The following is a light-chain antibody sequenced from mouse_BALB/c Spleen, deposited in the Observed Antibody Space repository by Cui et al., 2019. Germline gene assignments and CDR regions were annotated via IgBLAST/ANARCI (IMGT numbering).Light chain of an antibody. CDR1: SSVSY. J-gene: IGKJ1*01. V-gene: IGKV4-80*01. CDR3: HQWSIYPWT. Sequence: QIVLTQSPAIMSASLGEEITLTCSASSSVSYIHWYQQKSGTSPKLLIYSTSNLASGVPSRFSGSGSGTFYSLTISSVEAEDAADYYCHQWSIYPWTFGGGTKLEIK. CDR2: STS.